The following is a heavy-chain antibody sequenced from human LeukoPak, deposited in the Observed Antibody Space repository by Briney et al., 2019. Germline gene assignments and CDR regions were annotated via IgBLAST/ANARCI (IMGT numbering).Heavy chain of an antibody. CDR3: ARHRALYYYDSHGPGAWFDP. CDR2: INHSGST. Sequence: PSETLSLTCAVYGGSFSGYYWSWIRQPPGKGLEWIGEINHSGSTNYNPSLKSRVTISVDTSKNQFSLKLSSVTAADTAAYYCARHRALYYYDSHGPGAWFDPWGQGTLVTVSS. J-gene: IGHJ5*02. V-gene: IGHV4-34*01. CDR1: GGSFSGYY. D-gene: IGHD3-22*01.